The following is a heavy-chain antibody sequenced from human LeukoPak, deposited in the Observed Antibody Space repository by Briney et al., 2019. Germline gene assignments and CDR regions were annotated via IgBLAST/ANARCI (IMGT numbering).Heavy chain of an antibody. V-gene: IGHV4-59*08. CDR2: IYYSGST. Sequence: SETLSLTCTVSGGSISSYYWSWIRQPPGKGLEWIGYIYYSGSTNYNPSLKSRVTISVDMSKNQFSLKLSSVTAADTAVYYCARGPLYYDFWSGYPLAFDIWGQGTMVTVSS. D-gene: IGHD3-3*01. CDR3: ARGPLYYDFWSGYPLAFDI. J-gene: IGHJ3*02. CDR1: GGSISSYY.